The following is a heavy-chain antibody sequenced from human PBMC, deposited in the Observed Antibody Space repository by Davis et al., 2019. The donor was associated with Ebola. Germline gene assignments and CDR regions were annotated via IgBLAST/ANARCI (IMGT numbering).Heavy chain of an antibody. J-gene: IGHJ5*02. CDR3: AGIVGSIGWFDP. Sequence: ALVKVSCKASGYTFTSYYMHWVRQAPGQGLEWMGWINPSSGGTNYAQKFQDRVTMTRDTSFSTAYMELSRLKSDDTAVYYCAGIVGSIGWFDPWGQGTLVTVSS. V-gene: IGHV1-2*02. CDR1: GYTFTSYY. CDR2: INPSSGGT. D-gene: IGHD1-26*01.